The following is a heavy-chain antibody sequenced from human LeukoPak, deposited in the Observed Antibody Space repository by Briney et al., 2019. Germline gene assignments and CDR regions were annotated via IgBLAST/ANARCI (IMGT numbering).Heavy chain of an antibody. CDR3: ARGHTAVTRHFDF. Sequence: GGSLRLSCAASGFTFSSYSMNWVRQAPGKGLEWVSYISSSTSAIYYADSVKGRFTISRDDAKNLLYLDMNSLRAEDTAVYYCARGHTAVTRHFDFWGQGTLVTVSS. J-gene: IGHJ4*02. V-gene: IGHV3-48*04. D-gene: IGHD4-17*01. CDR1: GFTFSSYS. CDR2: ISSSTSAI.